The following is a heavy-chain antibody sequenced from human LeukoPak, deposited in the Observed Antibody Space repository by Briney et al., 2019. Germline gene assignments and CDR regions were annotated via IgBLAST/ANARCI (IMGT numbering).Heavy chain of an antibody. D-gene: IGHD2-15*01. J-gene: IGHJ3*02. CDR3: ARGPLGSRWWYAFDI. CDR1: GYTFTSYD. Sequence: ASVKVSCKASGYTFTSYDINWVRQATGQGLEWMGWMNPNSGNTGYAQKFQGRVTITRNTSISTAYMELSSLRPEDTAVYYCARGPLGSRWWYAFDIWGQGTMVTVSS. V-gene: IGHV1-8*03. CDR2: MNPNSGNT.